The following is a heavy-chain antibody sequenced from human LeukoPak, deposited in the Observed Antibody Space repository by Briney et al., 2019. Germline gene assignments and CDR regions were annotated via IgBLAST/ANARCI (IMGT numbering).Heavy chain of an antibody. CDR1: GFTFDDYA. V-gene: IGHV3-9*01. CDR3: AKDGAYDFWSGYPDY. Sequence: GGSLRLSCAAAGFTFDDYAMHRVRQAPGKGLEWVSGISWNSGSIGYADSVKGRFTISRDNAKNSLYLQMNSLRAEDTALYYCAKDGAYDFWSGYPDYGGQGTLVTVSA. D-gene: IGHD3-3*01. J-gene: IGHJ4*02. CDR2: ISWNSGSI.